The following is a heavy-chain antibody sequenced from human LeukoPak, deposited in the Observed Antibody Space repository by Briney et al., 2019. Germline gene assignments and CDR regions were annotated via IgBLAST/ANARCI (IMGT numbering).Heavy chain of an antibody. D-gene: IGHD2-2*01. J-gene: IGHJ5*02. CDR2: IKQDGSEK. CDR1: GFTFSSYW. CDR3: ARSGFVKDCSSTSCYSGWFDP. V-gene: IGHV3-7*01. Sequence: GGSLRLSCAASGFTFSSYWMSWVRQAPGKGLEWVANIKQDGSEKYYVDSVKGRFTISRDNAKNSLYLQMNSLRAEDTAVYYCARSGFVKDCSSTSCYSGWFDPWGQGTLVTVSS.